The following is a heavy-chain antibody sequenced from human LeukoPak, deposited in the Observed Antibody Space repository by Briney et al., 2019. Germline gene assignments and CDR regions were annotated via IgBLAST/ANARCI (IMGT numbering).Heavy chain of an antibody. CDR3: ARDPDYGDNPDY. V-gene: IGHV3-7*03. CDR2: IKQDGSEK. Sequence: SGGSLRLSCAASGFTFSSYWMSWVRQAPGKGLEGVANIKQDGSEKYYVDSVKGRFTISRDNAKNPLYLQMNSLRAEDTAVYYCARDPDYGDNPDYWGQGTLVTVSS. J-gene: IGHJ4*02. CDR1: GFTFSSYW. D-gene: IGHD4-23*01.